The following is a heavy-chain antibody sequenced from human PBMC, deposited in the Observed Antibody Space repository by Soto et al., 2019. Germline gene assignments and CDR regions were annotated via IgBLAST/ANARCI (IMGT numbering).Heavy chain of an antibody. CDR2: IKQDGSEK. CDR1: GFTFSSYW. CDR3: ARDPNYYGSGSYYKLYYYYGMDV. Sequence: PGGSLRLSXAASGFTFSSYWMSWVRQAPGKGLEWVANIKQDGSEKYYVDSVKGRFTISRDNAKNSLYLQMNSLRAEDTAVYYCARDPNYYGSGSYYKLYYYYGMDVWGQGTTVTVSS. D-gene: IGHD3-10*01. V-gene: IGHV3-7*01. J-gene: IGHJ6*02.